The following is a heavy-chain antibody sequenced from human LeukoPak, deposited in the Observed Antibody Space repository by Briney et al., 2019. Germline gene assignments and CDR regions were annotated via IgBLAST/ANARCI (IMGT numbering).Heavy chain of an antibody. J-gene: IGHJ6*02. CDR1: GFIPNDYG. D-gene: IGHD2-8*01. Sequence: GGSLRLSCAASGFIPNDYGMHWVRQAPGKGLEWVADIWFDKNQHFADYVKGRFAISRDNSKNTVYLQINSLRAEDTAVYYCARDRHCVNDVCTSPPGMDFWGQGTTVTVSS. CDR3: ARDRHCVNDVCTSPPGMDF. V-gene: IGHV3-33*01. CDR2: IWFDKNQ.